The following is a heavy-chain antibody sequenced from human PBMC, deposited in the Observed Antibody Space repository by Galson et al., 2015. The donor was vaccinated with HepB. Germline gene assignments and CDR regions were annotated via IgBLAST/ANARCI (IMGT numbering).Heavy chain of an antibody. Sequence: SLRLSCAASGFAFRSYAMHWVRQAPGKGLEWVAVIWYDGNDKYYADSVKGRFTISRDNSKNTLYLQMNSLRAEDTAVYYCARGSGALLSLGELIDYWGQGTLVTVSS. J-gene: IGHJ4*02. CDR3: ARGSGALLSLGELIDY. CDR1: GFAFRSYA. D-gene: IGHD3-10*01. CDR2: IWYDGNDK. V-gene: IGHV3-33*01.